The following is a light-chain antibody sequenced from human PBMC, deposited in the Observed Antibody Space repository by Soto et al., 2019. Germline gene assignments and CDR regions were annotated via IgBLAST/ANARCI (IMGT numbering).Light chain of an antibody. CDR3: QRYYSYPQT. V-gene: IGKV1-8*01. Sequence: AIRMTQSPSSFSASTGDRVTITCRASQGVSSYLAWYQQNTGKAPKLLIYSASTLQNGVPSRFSGSGSGTTFTLTISCLQSEDFATYYCQRYYSYPQTFGQGTKVEIK. CDR2: SAS. J-gene: IGKJ1*01. CDR1: QGVSSY.